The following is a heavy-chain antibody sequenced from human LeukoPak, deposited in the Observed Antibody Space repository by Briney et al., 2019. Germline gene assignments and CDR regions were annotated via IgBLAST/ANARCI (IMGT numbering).Heavy chain of an antibody. V-gene: IGHV3-30-3*01. CDR2: ISYDGSNK. CDR1: GFTFSSYA. D-gene: IGHD6-19*01. J-gene: IGHJ4*02. CDR3: ARYSSGFDY. Sequence: GGSLRLSCAASGFTFSSYAMHWVRQAPVKGLEWVAVISYDGSNKYYADSVKGRFTISRDNSKNTLYLQMNSLRAEDTAVYYCARYSSGFDYWGQGTLVTVSS.